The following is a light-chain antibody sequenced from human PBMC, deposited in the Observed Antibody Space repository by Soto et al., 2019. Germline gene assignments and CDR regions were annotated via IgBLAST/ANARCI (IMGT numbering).Light chain of an antibody. Sequence: SYELTQLPSVSVAPGQTATITCGGNDIGSRTVHWYQQRPGQAPVVVVYDDGVRPSGIPERFSGSNSGNTATLTIRRVEGGDEADYYCQVWDSSRLPHFFGSGTKLTVL. J-gene: IGLJ1*01. CDR1: DIGSRT. CDR2: DDG. V-gene: IGLV3-21*02. CDR3: QVWDSSRLPHF.